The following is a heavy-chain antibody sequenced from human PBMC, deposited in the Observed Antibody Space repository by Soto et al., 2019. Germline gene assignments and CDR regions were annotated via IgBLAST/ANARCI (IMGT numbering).Heavy chain of an antibody. CDR2: IMPALSTS. D-gene: IGHD3-10*01. Sequence: SVKVSCKASGGTFSNNGISWVRQAPGQGLEWMGGIMPALSTSNYAQKFEGRVTITADESSTTVYMELSSLTSEDTAVYYCARDEGWLHRASYYYNMDVWGQGTTVTVSS. CDR1: GGTFSNNG. V-gene: IGHV1-69*13. CDR3: ARDEGWLHRASYYYNMDV. J-gene: IGHJ6*01.